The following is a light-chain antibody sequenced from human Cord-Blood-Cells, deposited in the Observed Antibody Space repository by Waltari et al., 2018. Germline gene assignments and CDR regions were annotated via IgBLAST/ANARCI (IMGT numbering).Light chain of an antibody. CDR2: AVS. V-gene: IGLV2-14*01. J-gene: IGLJ3*02. Sequence: QSALTQPASVSGSPGQSITISCTGTSSDVGGYNYVSWYQQHPGKAPKLTISAVSKRPSGVSNRFSGSKSGNTASLTISGLQAEDEADYYCSSYTSSSTWVFGGGTKLTVL. CDR1: SSDVGGYNY. CDR3: SSYTSSSTWV.